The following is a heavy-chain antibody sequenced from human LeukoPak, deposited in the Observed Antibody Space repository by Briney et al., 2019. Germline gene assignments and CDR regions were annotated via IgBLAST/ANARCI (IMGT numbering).Heavy chain of an antibody. CDR1: GFTFSSYA. CDR3: AKSPFYRSRRYCSSTSCYTDY. Sequence: PGGSLRLSCAASGFTFSSYAMSWVRQAPGKGLEWVSAISGSGGSTYYADSVKGRFTISRDNSKNTLYLQMNSLRAEDTAVYYCAKSPFYRSRRYCSSTSCYTDYWGQGTLVTVSS. J-gene: IGHJ4*02. D-gene: IGHD2-2*02. CDR2: ISGSGGST. V-gene: IGHV3-23*01.